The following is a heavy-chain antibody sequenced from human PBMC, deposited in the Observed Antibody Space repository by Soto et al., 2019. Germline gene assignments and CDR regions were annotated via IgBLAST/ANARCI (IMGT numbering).Heavy chain of an antibody. CDR1: GINYNTYA. CDR2: INAGNGDT. V-gene: IGHV1-3*01. Sequence: QVQLVQSGAEMKKPGASVKLSCKTSGINYNTYAIHWVRQAPGQGLEWMGWINAGNGDTRYSQNFQGRVTLTRDTSASTVYMDLDSLKSEDTGVYYCARAISGYVTWGQGTRVTVSS. D-gene: IGHD5-12*01. J-gene: IGHJ4*02. CDR3: ARAISGYVT.